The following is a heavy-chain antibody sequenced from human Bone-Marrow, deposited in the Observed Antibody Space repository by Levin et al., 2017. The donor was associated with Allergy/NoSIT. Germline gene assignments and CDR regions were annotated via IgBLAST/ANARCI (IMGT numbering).Heavy chain of an antibody. Sequence: ETLSLTCAASGFTFSSYSMTWVRQAPGKGLECISYLSSSNTTIYYADSVKGRFTISRDNAKSSLFLQMNSLRADDTAVYYCARRQMIGGFDVWGQGTMVTVSS. D-gene: IGHD3-22*01. V-gene: IGHV3-48*01. J-gene: IGHJ3*01. CDR1: GFTFSSYS. CDR2: LSSSNTTI. CDR3: ARRQMIGGFDV.